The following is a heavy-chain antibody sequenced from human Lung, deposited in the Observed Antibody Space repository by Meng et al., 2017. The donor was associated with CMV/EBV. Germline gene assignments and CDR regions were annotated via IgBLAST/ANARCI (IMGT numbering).Heavy chain of an antibody. CDR2: INPNTGDT. J-gene: IGHJ6*02. CDR1: GYTFTGYN. CDR3: ARLFHTSLGTNYYYGREV. D-gene: IGHD3-10*01. V-gene: IGHV1-2*02. Sequence: ASVKVSCKASGYTFTGYNIHWVRQAPGQGLEWMGWINPNTGDTKYAQKFRGRVTLTRDTSISTAYMELSRLKSDDTAVFFCARLFHTSLGTNYYYGREVWXQGTXVTVSS.